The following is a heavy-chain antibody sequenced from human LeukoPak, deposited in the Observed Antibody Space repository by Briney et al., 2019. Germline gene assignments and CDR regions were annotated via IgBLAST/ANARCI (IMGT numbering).Heavy chain of an antibody. Sequence: SETLSLTCTVSGGSISSSSCYWSWIRQPPGKGLEWIGYIYYSGSTNYNPSLKSRVTISVDTSKNQFSLKLSSVTAADTAVYYCARAEQQGTYYFDYWGQGTLVTVSS. J-gene: IGHJ4*02. D-gene: IGHD6-13*01. CDR2: IYYSGST. CDR1: GGSISSSSCY. V-gene: IGHV4-61*01. CDR3: ARAEQQGTYYFDY.